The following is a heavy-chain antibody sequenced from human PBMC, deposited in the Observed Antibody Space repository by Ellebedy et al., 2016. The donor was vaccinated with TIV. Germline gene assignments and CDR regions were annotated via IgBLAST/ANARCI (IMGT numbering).Heavy chain of an antibody. D-gene: IGHD1-20*01. V-gene: IGHV3-11*06. CDR2: ISSSSSYT. J-gene: IGHJ4*02. CDR1: GFTFSDYY. CDR3: ARETHNWNDSD. Sequence: GESLKISXAASGFTFSDYYMSWIRQAPGKGLEWVSYISSSSSYTNYADSVKGRFTISRDNAKNSLYLQMNSLRAEDTAVYYCARETHNWNDSDWGQGTLVTVSS.